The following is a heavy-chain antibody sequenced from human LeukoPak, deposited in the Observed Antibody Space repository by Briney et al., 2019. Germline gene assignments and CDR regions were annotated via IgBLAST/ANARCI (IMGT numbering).Heavy chain of an antibody. D-gene: IGHD3-22*01. J-gene: IGHJ4*02. CDR1: GGSISSYY. V-gene: IGHV4-59*01. CDR3: ARAPYHYYDSSGSFFDY. CDR2: IYYSGST. Sequence: SETLSLTCTVSGGSISSYYWSWIRQPPGKGLEWIGYIYYSGSTNYNPSLKSRVTISVDTSRNQLSLKLSSVTAADTAVYYCARAPYHYYDSSGSFFDYWGQGTLVTVSS.